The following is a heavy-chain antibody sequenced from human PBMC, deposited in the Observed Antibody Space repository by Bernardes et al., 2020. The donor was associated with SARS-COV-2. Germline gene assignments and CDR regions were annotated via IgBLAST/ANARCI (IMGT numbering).Heavy chain of an antibody. CDR3: ARLGTLGVPGERTNYGMDV. Sequence: GASLKISSQASGYTISDYWIAWVRPMPGKGLEWMGIIYPGDSDTRYSPSFQGQVTISADKSISTAYVNWSRLKASDTAMYYCARLGTLGVPGERTNYGMDVWGQGTTVTVSS. CDR1: GYTISDYW. D-gene: IGHD7-27*01. J-gene: IGHJ6*02. V-gene: IGHV5-51*01. CDR2: IYPGDSDT.